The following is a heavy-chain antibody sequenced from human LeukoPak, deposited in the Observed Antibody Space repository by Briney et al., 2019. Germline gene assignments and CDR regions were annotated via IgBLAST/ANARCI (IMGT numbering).Heavy chain of an antibody. CDR3: ARGPIRDYGGNSGDY. V-gene: IGHV3-64*01. J-gene: IGHJ4*02. D-gene: IGHD4-23*01. Sequence: PGGSLRLSYAASGFTFSSYAMHWVRQAPGKGLEYVSAISSNGGSTYYANSVKGRFTISRDNSKNTLYLQMGSLRAEDMAVYYCARGPIRDYGGNSGDYWGQGTLVTVSS. CDR1: GFTFSSYA. CDR2: ISSNGGST.